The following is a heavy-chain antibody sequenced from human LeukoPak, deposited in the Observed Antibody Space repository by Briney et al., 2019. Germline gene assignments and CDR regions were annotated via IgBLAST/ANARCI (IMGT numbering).Heavy chain of an antibody. CDR1: GFTFSRSA. V-gene: IGHV3-23*01. CDR3: VRHDPHFDY. Sequence: PGGSLRLSCAASGFTFSRSAMTWVRQGPGTGLEFVASIIYSGGATYYADSVKGRFTISRDNSKNTLYLQMNSLRAEDTAVYYCVRHDPHFDYWGQGTLVTVSS. CDR2: IIYSGGAT. J-gene: IGHJ4*02. D-gene: IGHD3-16*01.